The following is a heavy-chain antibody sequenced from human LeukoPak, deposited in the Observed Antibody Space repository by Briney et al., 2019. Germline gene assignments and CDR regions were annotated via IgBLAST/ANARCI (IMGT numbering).Heavy chain of an antibody. CDR2: IYPGDSDT. D-gene: IGHD6-6*01. Sequence: GESLRISCKGSGYSFTSYWIGWVRQMPGKGLEWMGIIYPGDSDTRYSPSFQGQVTISADKSISTAYLQWSSLKASDTAMYYCARVTRAPYSSSFRGDFDYWGQGTLVTVFS. V-gene: IGHV5-51*01. CDR3: ARVTRAPYSSSFRGDFDY. CDR1: GYSFTSYW. J-gene: IGHJ4*02.